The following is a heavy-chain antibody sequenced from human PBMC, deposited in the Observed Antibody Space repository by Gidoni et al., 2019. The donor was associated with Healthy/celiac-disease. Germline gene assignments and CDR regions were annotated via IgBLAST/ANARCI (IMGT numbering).Heavy chain of an antibody. CDR1: GGSFSGYY. Sequence: QVQLQQWGAGLLKPSETLSLTCAVYGGSFSGYYWSWIRQPPGKGLEWIGQINHSGSTNYNPSLKSRVTISGDTSKNQFSLKLSSVTAADTAVYYCARIETAATNWFDPWGQGTLVTVSS. CDR2: INHSGST. CDR3: ARIETAATNWFDP. J-gene: IGHJ5*02. V-gene: IGHV4-34*01. D-gene: IGHD2-15*01.